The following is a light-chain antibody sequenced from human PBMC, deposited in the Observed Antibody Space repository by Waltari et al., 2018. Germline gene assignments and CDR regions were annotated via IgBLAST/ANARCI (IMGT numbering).Light chain of an antibody. CDR2: AAS. Sequence: DIQMTQSPSSLSASVGDRVTITCRSSQSIRTYLNWYHQIPGKAPSLLIHAASTLQSGFPSRFSGSGSGTDFTLTISSLQPEDFAIYYCQQSYTIPITFGPGTKVHI. V-gene: IGKV1-39*01. CDR1: QSIRTY. J-gene: IGKJ3*01. CDR3: QQSYTIPIT.